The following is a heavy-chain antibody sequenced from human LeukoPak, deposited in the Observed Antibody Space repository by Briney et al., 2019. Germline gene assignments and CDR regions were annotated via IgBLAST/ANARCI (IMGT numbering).Heavy chain of an antibody. CDR1: GFTFSSYG. J-gene: IGHJ4*02. CDR2: ISYDGSNK. D-gene: IGHD2-2*01. V-gene: IGHV3-30*18. CDR3: AKDFPVPAALGGFDY. Sequence: GRSLGLSCAASGFTFSSYGMHWVRQAPGKGLEWVAVISYDGSNKYYADSVKGRFTISRDNSKNTLYLQMNSLRAEDTAVYYCAKDFPVPAALGGFDYWGQGTLVTVSS.